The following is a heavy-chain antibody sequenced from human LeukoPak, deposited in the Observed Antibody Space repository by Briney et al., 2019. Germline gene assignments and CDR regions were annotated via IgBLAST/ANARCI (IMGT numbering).Heavy chain of an antibody. CDR2: IIPIFGTA. Sequence: GASVKVSCKASGGTFSSYAISWVRQAPGQGLEWMGGIIPIFGTANYAQKFQGRVTITADESTSTAYMELSSLRSEDTAVYYCARSRDYVRNGVFDYWGQGTLVTVSS. CDR1: GGTFSSYA. CDR3: ARSRDYVRNGVFDY. V-gene: IGHV1-69*13. J-gene: IGHJ4*02. D-gene: IGHD3-16*01.